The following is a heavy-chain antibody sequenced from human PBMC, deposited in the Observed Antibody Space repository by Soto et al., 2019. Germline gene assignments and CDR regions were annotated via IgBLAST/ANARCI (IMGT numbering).Heavy chain of an antibody. CDR2: IYYSGST. D-gene: IGHD3-3*01. CDR3: ARTRHDFWSGYNLPAFDY. Sequence: QVQLQESGPGLVKPSDTLSLTCAVSGYSISSSNWWGWIRQPPGKGLEWIGYIYYSGSTYYNPSHKSRATMSVDTSKNQFSLKRSSVTAVDTAVYYCARTRHDFWSGYNLPAFDYWGQGTLVTVSS. V-gene: IGHV4-28*01. J-gene: IGHJ4*02. CDR1: GYSISSSNW.